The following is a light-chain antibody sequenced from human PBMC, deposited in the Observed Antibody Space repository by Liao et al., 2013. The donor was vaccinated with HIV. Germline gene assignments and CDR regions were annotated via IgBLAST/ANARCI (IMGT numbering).Light chain of an antibody. V-gene: IGLV3-21*01. CDR2: YDS. CDR1: SIGSKS. J-gene: IGLJ2*01. Sequence: SYELTQSPSVSVAPGKTATISCGGDSIGSKSVHWYQQRPGQAPVLVMSYDSDRPSGIPERFSGSNSGNTATLTINRVEAGDEADYYCQVWDINSDQDVVFGGGTELTVL. CDR3: QVWDINSDQDVV.